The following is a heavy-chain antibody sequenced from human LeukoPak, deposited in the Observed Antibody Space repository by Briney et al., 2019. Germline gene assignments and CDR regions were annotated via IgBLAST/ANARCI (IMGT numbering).Heavy chain of an antibody. CDR1: GGSISSGNW. D-gene: IGHD6-19*01. V-gene: IGHV4-4*02. CDR2: IYHSGST. J-gene: IGHJ5*02. CDR3: ATIAVAGLVT. Sequence: SETLSLTCAVSGGSISSGNWWNWVRQPPGKGLEWIGEIYHSGSTNYNPSLKSRVTISVNKSKNQFSLNLSTVTAADTAVYYCATIAVAGLVTWGQGTLVTVSS.